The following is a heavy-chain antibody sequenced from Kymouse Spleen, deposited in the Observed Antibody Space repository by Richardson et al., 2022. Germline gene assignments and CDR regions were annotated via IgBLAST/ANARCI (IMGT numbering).Heavy chain of an antibody. J-gene: IGHJ6*02. CDR2: INHSGST. D-gene: IGHD3-10*01. CDR1: GGSFSGYY. Sequence: QVQLQQWGAGLLKPSETLSLTCAVYGGSFSGYYWSWIRQPPGKGLEWIGEINHSGSTNYNPSLKSRVTISVDTSKNQFSLKLSSVTAADTAVYYCARGRYYGSGSFYYYYGMDVWGQGTTVTVSS. CDR3: ARGRYYGSGSFYYYYGMDV. V-gene: IGHV4-34*01.